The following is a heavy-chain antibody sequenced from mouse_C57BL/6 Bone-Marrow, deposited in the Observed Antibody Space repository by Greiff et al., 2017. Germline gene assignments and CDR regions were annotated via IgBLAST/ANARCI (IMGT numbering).Heavy chain of an antibody. CDR2: INPNYGTT. J-gene: IGHJ3*01. CDR3: ASGGETGTFAY. V-gene: IGHV1-39*01. CDR1: GYSFTDYN. D-gene: IGHD4-1*01. Sequence: VQLKESGPELVKPGASVKISCKASGYSFTDYNMNWVKPSNGKSLEWIGVINPNYGTTSSNPKLKGKATLTVAQYYSTSYMPIHSLTSEDSTVYYSASGGETGTFAYWGQGTLVTVSA.